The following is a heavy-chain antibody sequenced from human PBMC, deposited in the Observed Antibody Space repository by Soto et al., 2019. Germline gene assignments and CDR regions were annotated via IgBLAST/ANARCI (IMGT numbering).Heavy chain of an antibody. CDR1: GGTFSIYG. CDR2: IIPILTTP. J-gene: IGHJ6*02. CDR3: ATSVGIAPTGEDGMDV. D-gene: IGHD2-8*02. Sequence: SVKVSFKASGGTFSIYGFSWVRQAPGQGPEWIGGIIPILTTPNYAQKFQGRVTIVADESTTTVYMELSSLKFEDTAVYYCATSVGIAPTGEDGMDVWGQGTSVTVSS. V-gene: IGHV1-69*13.